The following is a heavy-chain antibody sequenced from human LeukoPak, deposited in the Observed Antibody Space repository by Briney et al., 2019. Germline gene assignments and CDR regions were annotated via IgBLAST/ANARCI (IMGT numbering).Heavy chain of an antibody. Sequence: SQTLAVTCAVSGGSISSGGYSWSWILQPPGKGLAWIGYIYHSGSTYYNPSLKSRVTISVDRSKNQFSLKLSSVTAADTAVYYCARAHGDYSLGYWGQGTLVTVSS. CDR3: ARAHGDYSLGY. CDR1: GGSISSGGYS. J-gene: IGHJ4*02. D-gene: IGHD4-17*01. CDR2: IYHSGST. V-gene: IGHV4-30-2*01.